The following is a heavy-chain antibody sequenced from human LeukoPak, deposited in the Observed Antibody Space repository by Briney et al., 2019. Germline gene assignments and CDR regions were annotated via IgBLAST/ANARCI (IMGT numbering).Heavy chain of an antibody. CDR1: RFTFGGYG. CDR3: AREQRYCGSTSCYSFFDY. J-gene: IGHJ4*02. Sequence: GGLLRLSCAASRFTFGGYGMRWGLQAPREEVEGVFGSNCNGDSTGYGDSVKGRFTISRDNARNSLYLQMNSLRAEDTAFYYCAREQRYCGSTSCYSFFDYWGQGTLVTVSS. V-gene: IGHV3-20*04. D-gene: IGHD2-2*01. CDR2: SNCNGDST.